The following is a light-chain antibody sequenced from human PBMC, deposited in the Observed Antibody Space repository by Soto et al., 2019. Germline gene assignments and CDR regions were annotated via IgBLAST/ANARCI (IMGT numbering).Light chain of an antibody. J-gene: IGLJ2*01. CDR3: SSYTTTSILA. CDR1: SSDVGGYNY. Sequence: QSALTQPASVSGSPGQSITISCTGTSSDVGGYNYVSWFQQHPGKAPKLMIYEVNNRPAGVSNRFSGSKSGNTASLTISGLQAEDEADYYCSSYTTTSILAFGGGTKLTVL. CDR2: EVN. V-gene: IGLV2-14*01.